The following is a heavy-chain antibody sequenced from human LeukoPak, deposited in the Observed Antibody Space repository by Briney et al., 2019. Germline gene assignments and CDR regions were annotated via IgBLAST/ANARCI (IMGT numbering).Heavy chain of an antibody. CDR1: GFTFSSFD. J-gene: IGHJ4*02. Sequence: GGSLRLSCAASGFTFSSFDMHWVRQAAGKGLEWVSAIATAGDTFYPGSVKGRFTISRENAKNSLYLQINSLRAGDTAVCYCARSGRYSSGWPFDYWGQGTLVTVSS. D-gene: IGHD6-19*01. CDR2: IATAGDT. CDR3: ARSGRYSSGWPFDY. V-gene: IGHV3-13*01.